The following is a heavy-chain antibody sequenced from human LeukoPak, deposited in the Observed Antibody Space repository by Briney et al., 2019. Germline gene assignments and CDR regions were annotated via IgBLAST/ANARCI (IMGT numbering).Heavy chain of an antibody. Sequence: ASETLSLTCTVSGGSISSYYWSWIRQPPGKGLEWIGYIYYSGSTNYNPSLKSRVTISVDTSKNQFSLKLSSVTAADTAVYYCARDQLSGYSYGSSFWYFDLWGRGTLVTVSS. CDR1: GGSISSYY. CDR3: ARDQLSGYSYGSSFWYFDL. D-gene: IGHD5-18*01. V-gene: IGHV4-59*01. J-gene: IGHJ2*01. CDR2: IYYSGST.